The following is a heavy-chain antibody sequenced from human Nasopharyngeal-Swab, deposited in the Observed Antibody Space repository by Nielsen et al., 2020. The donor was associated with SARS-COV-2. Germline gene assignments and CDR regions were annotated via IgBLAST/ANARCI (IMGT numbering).Heavy chain of an antibody. V-gene: IGHV4-39*07. CDR1: GGSISSSSYY. J-gene: IGHJ6*02. CDR2: IYYSGST. CDR3: VGSSWYGDYYYYYGMDV. Sequence: SETLSLTCTVSGGSISSSSYYWGWIRQPPGKGLEWIGSIYYSGSTYYHPSLKSRVTISVDTSKNQFSLKLSSVTAADTAVYYCVGSSWYGDYYYYYGMDVWGQGTTVTVSS. D-gene: IGHD6-13*01.